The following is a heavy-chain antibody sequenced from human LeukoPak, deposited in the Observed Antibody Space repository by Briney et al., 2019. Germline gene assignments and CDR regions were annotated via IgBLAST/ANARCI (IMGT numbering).Heavy chain of an antibody. CDR3: ASEEVVVAADDY. CDR2: ISYDGSSK. Sequence: GGSLRLSCAASGFTFSSYAMHWVRQAPGKGLEWVAVISYDGSSKYYADSVKGRFTISRDNSKNTLYLQMSSLRPEDTAVYYCASEEVVVAADDYWGQGTLVTVSS. CDR1: GFTFSSYA. D-gene: IGHD2-15*01. J-gene: IGHJ4*02. V-gene: IGHV3-30*04.